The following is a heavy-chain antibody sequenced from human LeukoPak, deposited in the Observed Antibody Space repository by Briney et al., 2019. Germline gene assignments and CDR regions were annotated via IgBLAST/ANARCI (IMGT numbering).Heavy chain of an antibody. J-gene: IGHJ4*02. D-gene: IGHD6-19*01. CDR1: GFTFSNSD. V-gene: IGHV3-21*01. CDR2: ITPSSTYI. Sequence: GSLRLSCAASGFTFSNSDMEWVRPAPGKGLEWVSSITPSSTYIYYAESMRGRFTVSRDNARNSLYLQMNSLTAEDTAVYYCARNLNSPIAVAGSDYWGQGTLVTVSS. CDR3: ARNLNSPIAVAGSDY.